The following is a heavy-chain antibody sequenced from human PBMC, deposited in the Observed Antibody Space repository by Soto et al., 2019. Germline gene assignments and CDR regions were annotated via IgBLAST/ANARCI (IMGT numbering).Heavy chain of an antibody. Sequence: EVQLVESGGGLIQPGGSLRLSCAASGFTVRSNDMTWVRQAPGKGLEWVSRISGDGVHTDYAESVKGRFTVSRDIAKSTGYLQMNNLRAEDTARYYCARLGFVGEGDFWGQGILVTVSS. J-gene: IGHJ4*02. CDR1: GFTVRSND. CDR2: ISGDGVHT. CDR3: ARLGFVGEGDF. V-gene: IGHV3-53*01. D-gene: IGHD3-16*01.